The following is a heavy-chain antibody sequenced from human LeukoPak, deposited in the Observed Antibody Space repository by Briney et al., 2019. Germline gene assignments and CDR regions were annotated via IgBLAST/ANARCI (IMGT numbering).Heavy chain of an antibody. CDR1: GFTFSSYW. CDR3: ARDSGLPRGWVAGVYFDY. V-gene: IGHV3-7*03. D-gene: IGHD6-19*01. J-gene: IGHJ4*02. CDR2: IKQDGSEK. Sequence: QPGGSLRLSCAASGFTFSSYWMSWVRQAPGKGLEWVANIKQDGSEKYYVDSVKGRFTISRDNAKNSLYLQMNSLRAEDTAVYYCARDSGLPRGWVAGVYFDYWGQGTLVTVSS.